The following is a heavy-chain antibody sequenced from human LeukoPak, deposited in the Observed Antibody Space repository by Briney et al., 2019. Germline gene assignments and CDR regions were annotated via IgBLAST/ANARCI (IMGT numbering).Heavy chain of an antibody. J-gene: IGHJ6*03. CDR1: DYSTTTDHY. D-gene: IGHD3-22*01. CDR2: FNHSGST. CDR3: ARGEKVYYSDSSDYSGSQYSYYMDV. Sequence: PSETLSLTCSVSDYSTTTDHYWGWICQPPGKGLEWIGEFNHSGSTTYNPSLQSRVSISVDTSKNQFSLRLSSVTAADTAVYYCARGEKVYYSDSSDYSGSQYSYYMDVWGKGTTVTVSS. V-gene: IGHV4-38-2*02.